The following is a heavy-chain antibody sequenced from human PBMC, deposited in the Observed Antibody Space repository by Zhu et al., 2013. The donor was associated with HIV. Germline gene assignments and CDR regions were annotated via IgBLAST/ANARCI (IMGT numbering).Heavy chain of an antibody. D-gene: IGHD3-10*01. J-gene: IGHJ3*01. CDR3: ARDRAPARAYDV. Sequence: QVQLVQSGAEVKKPGASVKVSCQASGYTFTAYFMHWVRQAPGQGLEWMGWINPDGGGTNYEQKFQGRVTMTRDTSTSTAYMELSGLKSDDSAVYYCARDRAPARAYDVWGQGTTVTVS. CDR2: INPDGGGT. CDR1: GYTFTAYF. V-gene: IGHV1-2*02.